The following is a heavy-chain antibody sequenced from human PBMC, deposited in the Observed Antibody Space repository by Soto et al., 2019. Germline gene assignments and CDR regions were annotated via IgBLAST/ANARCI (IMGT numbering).Heavy chain of an antibody. CDR2: ISRSSSPT. Sequence: PGGSLRLSCAASRFIFSSYGMNWVRQAPGKGLEWLAYISRSSSPTYCADSVMGRFTISRDNAKNSLYLQMNSLRAEDTVVYYYERYGQTGTAVKEPFNIWGQGTMVTVSS. CDR3: ERYGQTGTAVKEPFNI. D-gene: IGHD1-7*01. J-gene: IGHJ3*02. V-gene: IGHV3-48*01. CDR1: RFIFSSYG.